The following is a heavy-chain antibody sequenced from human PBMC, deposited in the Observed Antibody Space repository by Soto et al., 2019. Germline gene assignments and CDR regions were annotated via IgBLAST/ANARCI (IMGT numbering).Heavy chain of an antibody. CDR1: GGSISSGDYY. J-gene: IGHJ3*02. Sequence: SETLSLTCTVSGGSISSGDYYWSWIRQPPGKGLEWIGYIYYSGRTYYNPSLKSRVTISVDTSKNQFSLKLSSVTAADTAVYYCARDRGYYDSSGPIWGQGTMVTVSS. CDR3: ARDRGYYDSSGPI. CDR2: IYYSGRT. D-gene: IGHD3-22*01. V-gene: IGHV4-30-4*01.